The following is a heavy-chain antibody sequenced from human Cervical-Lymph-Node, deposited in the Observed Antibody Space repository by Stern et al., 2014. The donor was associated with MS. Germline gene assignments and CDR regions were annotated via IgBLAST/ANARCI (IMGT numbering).Heavy chain of an antibody. CDR3: TKGIRPGVTAADH. CDR2: VYNTGVTYD. D-gene: IGHD2-8*01. Sequence: QLQLQESGPGLVRPSETLSLICSVSGGSISNYRWSWVRQPAGKGLEWIGRVYNTGVTYDNYNPSLKSRVSISLDTTNNQFSLRLTSVTAADTAVYYCTKGIRPGVTAADHWGQGTPVTVSS. J-gene: IGHJ4*02. CDR1: GGSISNYR. V-gene: IGHV4-4*07.